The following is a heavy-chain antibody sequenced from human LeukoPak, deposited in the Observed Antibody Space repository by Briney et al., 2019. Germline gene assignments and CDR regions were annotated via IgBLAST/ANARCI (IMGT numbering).Heavy chain of an antibody. V-gene: IGHV4-34*01. Sequence: GSLRLSCAASGFTFSSYSMNWIRQPPGKGLEWIGEINHSGSTNYNPSLKSRVTISVDTSKNQFSLKLSSVTAADTAVYYCARRPLWFGEFDYWGQGTLVTVSS. CDR1: GFTFSSYS. CDR2: INHSGST. J-gene: IGHJ4*02. CDR3: ARRPLWFGEFDY. D-gene: IGHD3-10*01.